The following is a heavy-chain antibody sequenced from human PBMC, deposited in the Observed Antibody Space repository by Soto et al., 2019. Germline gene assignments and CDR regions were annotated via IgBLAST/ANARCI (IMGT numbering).Heavy chain of an antibody. Sequence: QVQLVQSGAEVKKPGASVKVSCKASGYTFTSYGISWVRQAPGRGLEWMGWISAYNGNTNYAQKLQGRVTMTTDTSTSTAYMELRSLRSDDTAVYYCAREDYDFWSGYYYYYYYGMDVWGQGTTVTVSS. CDR1: GYTFTSYG. CDR2: ISAYNGNT. CDR3: AREDYDFWSGYYYYYYYGMDV. D-gene: IGHD3-3*01. J-gene: IGHJ6*02. V-gene: IGHV1-18*01.